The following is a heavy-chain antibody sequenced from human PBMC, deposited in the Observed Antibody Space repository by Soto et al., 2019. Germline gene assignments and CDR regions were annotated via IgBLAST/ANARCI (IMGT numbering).Heavy chain of an antibody. CDR1: GFTFSNYA. D-gene: IGHD6-13*01. Sequence: QEQLVESGGGVVQPGRSLRLSCAASGFTFSNYAMHWVRQAPGKGLEWVAVMSYDGSDKYYADSVKGRFTISRDNSKNTLYLQMNSLRPEDTAVYYCARERGRTAAGDYHYSQYGMDVWGQVTTVSVSS. CDR3: ARERGRTAAGDYHYSQYGMDV. J-gene: IGHJ6*02. CDR2: MSYDGSDK. V-gene: IGHV3-30*04.